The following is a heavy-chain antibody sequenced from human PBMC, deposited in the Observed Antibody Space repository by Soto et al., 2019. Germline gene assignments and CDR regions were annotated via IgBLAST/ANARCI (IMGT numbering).Heavy chain of an antibody. D-gene: IGHD2-8*01. CDR1: GFTFSSYG. Sequence: PGGSLRLSCVASGFTFSSYGMHWVRQAPGKGLEWVAIISYDGSNTYYADPVKGRFTVSRDNSKNTLYLQMNSLRAEDTAVYYCAKYVGYCTTTNCPRTFDYWGRGTVVTVSS. V-gene: IGHV3-30*18. J-gene: IGHJ4*02. CDR3: AKYVGYCTTTNCPRTFDY. CDR2: ISYDGSNT.